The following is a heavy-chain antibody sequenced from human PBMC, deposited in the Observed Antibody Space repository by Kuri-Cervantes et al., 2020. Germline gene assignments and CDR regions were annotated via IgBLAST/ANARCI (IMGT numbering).Heavy chain of an antibody. D-gene: IGHD3-16*01. CDR1: GFTFSSYD. J-gene: IGHJ4*02. CDR3: AREGRILTWGFVDY. CDR2: IGTAGDT. Sequence: GGSLRLSCAASGFTFSSYDMHWVRQATGKGLEWVSAIGTAGDTYYPGSVKGRFTISRENAKNSLYLQMNSLRAEDTAVYYCAREGRILTWGFVDYWGQGTLVTVSS. V-gene: IGHV3-13*01.